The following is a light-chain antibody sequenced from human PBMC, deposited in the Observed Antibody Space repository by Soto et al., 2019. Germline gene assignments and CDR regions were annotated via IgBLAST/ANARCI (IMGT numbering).Light chain of an antibody. CDR1: SSDIGGYYY. Sequence: QSALTQPASVSGSPGQSITISCTGTSSDIGGYYYVSWYQHHPGKAPKLIIYQVTNRPSGVSHRFSGSRSGNTASLTISGRQPVTGADYYRTPYSSSSTFYVCGAGTKLTVL. CDR3: TPYSSSSTFYV. CDR2: QVT. J-gene: IGLJ1*01. V-gene: IGLV2-14*01.